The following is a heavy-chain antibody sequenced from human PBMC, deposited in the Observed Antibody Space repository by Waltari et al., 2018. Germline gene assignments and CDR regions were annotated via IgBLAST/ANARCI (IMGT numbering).Heavy chain of an antibody. Sequence: LQLQESGPGLVKTSETMYLTCTVSGGSIRSSSYYWGWIRQPPGKGLEWIGSIYYSGSTYYNPSLKSLVTISVDTSKNQFSLKLSSVTAADTAVYYCARELGGATSDYWCQGTLVTVSS. V-gene: IGHV4-39*07. D-gene: IGHD1-26*01. CDR1: GGSIRSSSYY. CDR3: ARELGGATSDY. J-gene: IGHJ4*02. CDR2: IYYSGST.